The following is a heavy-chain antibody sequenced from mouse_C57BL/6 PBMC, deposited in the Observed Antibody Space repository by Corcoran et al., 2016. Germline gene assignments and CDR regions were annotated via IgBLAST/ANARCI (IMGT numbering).Heavy chain of an antibody. CDR1: GFNIKDYY. Sequence: EVQLQQSGAELVRPGASVKLSCTASGFNIKDYYMHWVKQRPEQGLEWIGRIDPEDGDTDYAPKFQGKATMTADTSSNTAYLQLSSLTSEDTAVYYCTTGSSEGYFDVWGTGTTVTVSS. CDR3: TTGSSEGYFDV. V-gene: IGHV14-1*01. J-gene: IGHJ1*03. D-gene: IGHD1-3*01. CDR2: IDPEDGDT.